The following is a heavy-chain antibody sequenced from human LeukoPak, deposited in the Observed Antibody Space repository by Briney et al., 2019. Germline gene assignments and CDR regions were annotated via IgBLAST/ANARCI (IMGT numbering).Heavy chain of an antibody. J-gene: IGHJ4*02. Sequence: GGSLRLSCVVSGLTFSNYWMIWVRQAPGKGLESVAIVNEDGSAKYYLDSVKGRFTISRDNAKNSLYLQMNSLRAEDTALYYCAKALSSTTQSVFDYWGQGTLVTVSS. V-gene: IGHV3-7*03. CDR3: AKALSSTTQSVFDY. D-gene: IGHD4-17*01. CDR2: VNEDGSAK. CDR1: GLTFSNYW.